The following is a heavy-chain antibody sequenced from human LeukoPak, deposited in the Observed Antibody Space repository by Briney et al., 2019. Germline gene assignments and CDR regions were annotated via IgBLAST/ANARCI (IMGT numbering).Heavy chain of an antibody. CDR3: ARSEGDPINFEYYNYGMNV. V-gene: IGHV3-64*01. CDR1: GFTFSSYA. Sequence: PGGSLRLSCVASGFTFSSYAMHWVRQAPGKGLQYVSAISSTGGSTYYAKSVKGRFTISRDNSKNTLYLQMGSLRADDMAVYYCARSEGDPINFEYYNYGMNVWGQGTTVTVSS. CDR2: ISSTGGST. D-gene: IGHD3-16*01. J-gene: IGHJ6*02.